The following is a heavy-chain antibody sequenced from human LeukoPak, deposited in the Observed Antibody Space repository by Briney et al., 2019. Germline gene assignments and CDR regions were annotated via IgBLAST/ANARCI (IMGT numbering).Heavy chain of an antibody. J-gene: IGHJ4*02. CDR2: ISGSGGTT. V-gene: IGHV3-23*01. CDR3: AKDHDYSSRPYYFDY. Sequence: PGGSLRLSCAASGFTFSSYAMTWVRQAPGKGLEWVSGISGSGGTTYYADSVKGRFTISRDNSKNTLYLQMNSLRADDTALYYCAKDHDYSSRPYYFDYWGQGTLVTVSS. D-gene: IGHD6-19*01. CDR1: GFTFSSYA.